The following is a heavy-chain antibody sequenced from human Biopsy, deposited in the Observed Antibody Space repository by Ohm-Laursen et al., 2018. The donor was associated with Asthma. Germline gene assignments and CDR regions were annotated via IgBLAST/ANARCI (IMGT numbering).Heavy chain of an antibody. CDR3: ARGQKSAGDRWFDP. Sequence: ASVKVSCKASGYTFINFAMHWVRQAPGQRLEWMGWINAGNGNTKFSQKFQGRVTMTRDTSISTAYMEVSRLRSDDTAVYYCARGQKSAGDRWFDPWGQGTLVTVSS. CDR1: GYTFINFA. J-gene: IGHJ5*02. V-gene: IGHV1-3*01. CDR2: INAGNGNT. D-gene: IGHD6-13*01.